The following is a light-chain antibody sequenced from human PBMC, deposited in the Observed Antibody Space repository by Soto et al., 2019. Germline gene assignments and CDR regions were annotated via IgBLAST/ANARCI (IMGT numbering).Light chain of an antibody. CDR3: QQRSNWPPIT. CDR1: QSISIY. V-gene: IGKV3-11*01. Sequence: EIVLTQSPATLSLSPGERATLSFRASQSISIYLPWFQQKPGQAPRLRIYDASNRATGIPARFSGSGSGTDFTLTISSLEPEDFAVYCCQQRSNWPPITFGQGTRLEIK. J-gene: IGKJ5*01. CDR2: DAS.